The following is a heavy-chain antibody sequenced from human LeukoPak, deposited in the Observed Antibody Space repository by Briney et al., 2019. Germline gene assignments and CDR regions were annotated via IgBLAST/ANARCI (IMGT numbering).Heavy chain of an antibody. CDR1: GFTFSSYA. CDR2: ISGGGSST. D-gene: IGHD2-2*01. J-gene: IGHJ4*02. CDR3: ATASSTRKGFDY. V-gene: IGHV3-23*01. Sequence: GESLRLSCAASGFTFSSYAMSWVRQAPGKGLEWVSGISGGGSSTYYVDSVKGRFTISRDNSKNTLYLQMNSLRAEDTAVYYCATASSTRKGFDYWGQGTLVTVS.